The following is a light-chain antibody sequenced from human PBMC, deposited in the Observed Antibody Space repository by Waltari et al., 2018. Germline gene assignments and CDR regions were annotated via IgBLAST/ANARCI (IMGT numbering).Light chain of an antibody. CDR1: SHDIGHYDY. V-gene: IGLV2-14*03. CDR2: DVS. J-gene: IGLJ2*01. Sequence: ALTQPASVSGSPGQSITISCSGTSHDIGHYDYVAWYLQHPATAPKLIIFDVSKRPSGISDRFSASKSGRTASLTISGLQAEDAGEYFCGSYTTNSPFAVVFGGGTKLTVL. CDR3: GSYTTNSPFAVV.